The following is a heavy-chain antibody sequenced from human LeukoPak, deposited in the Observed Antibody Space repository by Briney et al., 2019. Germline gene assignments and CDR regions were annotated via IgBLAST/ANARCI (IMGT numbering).Heavy chain of an antibody. CDR2: IRYDGSNK. CDR3: AKDRGDYTDWFDP. Sequence: GGSLRLSCAASGFAFSTYWMNWVRQATGKGLDWVAFIRYDGSNKYYADSVKGRFTISRDNSKNTLNLQMNSLRGDDTGVYYCAKDRGDYTDWFDPWGQGTLVTVSS. V-gene: IGHV3-30*02. CDR1: GFAFSTYW. D-gene: IGHD4-17*01. J-gene: IGHJ5*02.